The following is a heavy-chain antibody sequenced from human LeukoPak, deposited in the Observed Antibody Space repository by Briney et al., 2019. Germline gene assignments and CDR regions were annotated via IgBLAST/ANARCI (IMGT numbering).Heavy chain of an antibody. V-gene: IGHV4-34*01. D-gene: IGHD3-9*01. Sequence: SETLSLTCAVYGGSSSGYYWSWIRQPPGKGLEWIAEVNHGGSANYNPSLRSRVTVYVDTSKNQFSLKLSSVTAADTAVYYCARGGGNELPYFDPKYYYYMDVWGKGTTVTVSS. CDR2: VNHGGSA. J-gene: IGHJ6*03. CDR1: GGSSSGYY. CDR3: ARGGGNELPYFDPKYYYYMDV.